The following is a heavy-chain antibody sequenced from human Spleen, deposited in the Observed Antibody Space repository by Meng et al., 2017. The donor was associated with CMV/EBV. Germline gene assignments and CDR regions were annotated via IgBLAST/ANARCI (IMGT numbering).Heavy chain of an antibody. D-gene: IGHD2-2*01. V-gene: IGHV1-2*02. Sequence: TFTGYYMHWVRQAPGQGLEWMGWINPNSGGTNYAQKFQGRVTMTRDTSISTAYMELSRLRSDDTAVYYCATPGGYCSSTSCPATPNYWGQGTLVTVSS. CDR2: INPNSGGT. J-gene: IGHJ4*02. CDR3: ATPGGYCSSTSCPATPNY. CDR1: TFTGYY.